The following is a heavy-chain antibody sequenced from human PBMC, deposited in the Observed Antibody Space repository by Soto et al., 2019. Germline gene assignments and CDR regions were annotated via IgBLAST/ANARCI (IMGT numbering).Heavy chain of an antibody. CDR3: AKDLQIQLWASEYYYYYYGMDV. Sequence: GSVKVSCQASGSTFTHYGVLWVRKAPLQGLEWMRWISGYNGNTHYAQKFQGRVTMTTDTSTSTAYMELRSLRAEDTAVYYCAKDLQIQLWASEYYYYYYGMDVWGQGTTVTGSS. J-gene: IGHJ6*02. V-gene: IGHV1-18*04. CDR2: ISGYNGNT. CDR1: GSTFTHYG. D-gene: IGHD5-18*01.